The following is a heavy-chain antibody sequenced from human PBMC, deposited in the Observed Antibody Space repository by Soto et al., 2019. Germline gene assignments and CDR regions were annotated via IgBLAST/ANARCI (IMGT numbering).Heavy chain of an antibody. Sequence: GGSLRLSCAASEFTCSCDDLHWVRQAPGKGLEWVTLISYDGTNKYYTDSLKGRITLSRDYSRNTLCLQMNSLRGEDTAVNYCARGFSAGKGSPPDFWGQGSLVTVS. CDR3: ARGFSAGKGSPPDF. CDR2: ISYDGTNK. D-gene: IGHD6-13*01. J-gene: IGHJ4*02. CDR1: EFTCSCDD. V-gene: IGHV3-30*03.